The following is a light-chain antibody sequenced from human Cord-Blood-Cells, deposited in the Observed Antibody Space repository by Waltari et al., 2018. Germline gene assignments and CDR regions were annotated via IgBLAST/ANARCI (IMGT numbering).Light chain of an antibody. CDR1: SSNIGSNY. J-gene: IGLJ3*02. Sequence: QSVLTQPPSASGTPGQRVTISCSGSSSNIGSNYVYWYQQLPATAPKLLIYRNNQRPSGVPDRFSGSKSGTSASLAISGLRSEDEADYYCAAWDDSLSGPWVFGGGTKLTVL. CDR2: RNN. V-gene: IGLV1-47*01. CDR3: AAWDDSLSGPWV.